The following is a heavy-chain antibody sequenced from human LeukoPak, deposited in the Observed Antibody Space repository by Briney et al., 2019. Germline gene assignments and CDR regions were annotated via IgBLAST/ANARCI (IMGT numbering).Heavy chain of an antibody. V-gene: IGHV3-64D*09. CDR3: VKTNQYYYGSGTYWDY. CDR1: GFTFSSYA. Sequence: GGSLRLSCSASGFTFSSYAMVWVRQAPGKGLKYVSAISSNGGSTHYADSVKGRFTISRDNSKNRLYLQMSSLRTEDTAVYYCVKTNQYYYGSGTYWDYWGQGTLVTVSS. J-gene: IGHJ4*02. CDR2: ISSNGGST. D-gene: IGHD3-10*01.